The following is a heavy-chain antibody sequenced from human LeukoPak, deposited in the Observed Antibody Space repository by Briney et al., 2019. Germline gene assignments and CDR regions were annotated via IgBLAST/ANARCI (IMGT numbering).Heavy chain of an antibody. J-gene: IGHJ5*02. V-gene: IGHV1-2*02. CDR1: GYTFTGYY. CDR2: INPNSGGT. CDR3: ARGGYYGSGNDFRFAP. D-gene: IGHD3-10*01. Sequence: AAVKVSCMASGYTFTGYYMHGVRQARGQGLEWMGWINPNSGGTDEAQKFQGRVTMTRETSISTADMELSRLTSDDTAVYYCARGGYYGSGNDFRFAPWGQGTLLTVST.